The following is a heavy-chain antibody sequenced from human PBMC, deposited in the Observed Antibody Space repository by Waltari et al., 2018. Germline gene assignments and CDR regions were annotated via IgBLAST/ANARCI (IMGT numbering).Heavy chain of an antibody. CDR2: IKQDGSEK. Sequence: EVQLVESGGGLVQPGGSLRLSCAASGFTFSSYWMTWVRQAPGEGLAWVANIKQDGSEKYYVDSVKGRFTISRDNAKNSLYLQMNSLRAEDTAVYYCARVLVRVVWGREVDRTGYFDLWGRGTLVTVSS. CDR1: GFTFSSYW. D-gene: IGHD2-15*01. CDR3: ARVLVRVVWGREVDRTGYFDL. J-gene: IGHJ2*01. V-gene: IGHV3-7*01.